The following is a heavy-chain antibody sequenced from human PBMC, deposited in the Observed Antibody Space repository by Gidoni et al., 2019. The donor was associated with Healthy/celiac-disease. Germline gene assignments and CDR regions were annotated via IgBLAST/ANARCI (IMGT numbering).Heavy chain of an antibody. CDR1: CGSIISSSYY. D-gene: IGHD3-10*01. Sequence: QLQLQESGPGLVKPSDTLSLTCNVSCGSIISSSYYWGWIRQPPGQGLEWIGSIYYSGSTYYNPSLKSRVTISVDTSKNQFYLKLSSVTAAETAVYYCAREIASSGYGMDVWGQGTTVTVSS. V-gene: IGHV4-39*02. J-gene: IGHJ6*02. CDR3: AREIASSGYGMDV. CDR2: IYYSGST.